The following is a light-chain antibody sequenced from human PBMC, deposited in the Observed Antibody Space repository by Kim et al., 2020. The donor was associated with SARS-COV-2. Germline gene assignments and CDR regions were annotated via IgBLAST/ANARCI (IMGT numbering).Light chain of an antibody. CDR2: VNSDGSH. V-gene: IGLV4-69*01. CDR1: SGHSRYA. J-gene: IGLJ3*02. Sequence: QLVLTQSPSASASLGASVKLTCALSSGHSRYAIAWHQQQPEKGPRYLMKVNSDGSHYKGDGIPDRFSGSSSGAERYLTISSLQSEDEADYYCQTWGTGIRVFGGGTQLTVL. CDR3: QTWGTGIRV.